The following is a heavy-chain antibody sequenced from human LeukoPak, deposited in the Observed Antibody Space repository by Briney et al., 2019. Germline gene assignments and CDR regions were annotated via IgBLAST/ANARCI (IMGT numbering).Heavy chain of an antibody. CDR3: ARAGRSGWYLYYFDY. D-gene: IGHD6-19*01. CDR1: GYTFTSYG. Sequence: ASVKVSCKASGYTFTSYGISWVRQAPGQGLEWMGWISAYNGNTNYAQKLQGRVTMTTDTSTSTAYMELRSLRSDHTAVYYCARAGRSGWYLYYFDYWGQGTLVTVSS. V-gene: IGHV1-18*01. CDR2: ISAYNGNT. J-gene: IGHJ4*02.